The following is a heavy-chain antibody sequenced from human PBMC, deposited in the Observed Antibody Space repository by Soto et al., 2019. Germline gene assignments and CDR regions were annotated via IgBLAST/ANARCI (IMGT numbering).Heavy chain of an antibody. CDR2: IYYSGST. Sequence: SETLSLTCTVSGGSISSYYWSWIRQPPGKGLEWIGYIYYSGSTNYNPSLKSRVTISVDTSKNQFSLKLSSVTAADTAVYYCARHTCWGGDSSAWLFLPGGQGTLV. V-gene: IGHV4-59*08. J-gene: IGHJ5*02. D-gene: IGHD2-21*02. CDR3: ARHTCWGGDSSAWLFLP. CDR1: GGSISSYY.